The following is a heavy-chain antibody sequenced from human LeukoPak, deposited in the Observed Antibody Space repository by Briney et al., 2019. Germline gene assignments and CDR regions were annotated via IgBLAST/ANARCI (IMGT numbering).Heavy chain of an antibody. CDR1: GFTFSSYA. CDR3: ARARAPFDN. CDR2: ISDSGGTT. J-gene: IGHJ4*02. V-gene: IGHV3-23*01. Sequence: PGGSLRLSCGASGFTFSSYAMSWVRQAPGKGLEWVSIISDSGGTTYYADSVTGRFTISRDNSKNTLYLQMSSLRAEDTAVYYCARARAPFDNWGQGTLVTVSS.